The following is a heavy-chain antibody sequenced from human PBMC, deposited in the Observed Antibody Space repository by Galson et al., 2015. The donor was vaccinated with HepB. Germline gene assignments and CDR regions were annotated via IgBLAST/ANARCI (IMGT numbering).Heavy chain of an antibody. CDR2: ISFDGKAD. J-gene: IGHJ4*02. CDR3: AQEDWDVTGRSAVF. Sequence: YLRLSCAASGFTFSIYAMNWVRQAPGKGLEWVARISFDGKADVYADSVKGRFTISRGNSRDTLYLQMNSLTVEDTAVYYCAQEDWDVTGRSAVFWGQGTLVTVSS. V-gene: IGHV3-30*18. CDR1: GFTFSIYA. D-gene: IGHD1-20*01.